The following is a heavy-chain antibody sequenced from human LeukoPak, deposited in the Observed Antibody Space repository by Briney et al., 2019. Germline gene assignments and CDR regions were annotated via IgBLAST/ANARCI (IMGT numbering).Heavy chain of an antibody. J-gene: IGHJ4*02. CDR2: IKQDGSDK. V-gene: IGHV3-7*01. CDR1: GFTFSTYW. D-gene: IGHD6-13*01. CDR3: ARDSAGNDY. Sequence: GGSLRLSCAASGFTFSTYWMSWVRQAPGKGLEWVGNIKQDGSDKYYVDSVKGRFTISRDNAKNSLYLQMNSLRAEDTAMYYCARDSAGNDYWGQGTLVTVSS.